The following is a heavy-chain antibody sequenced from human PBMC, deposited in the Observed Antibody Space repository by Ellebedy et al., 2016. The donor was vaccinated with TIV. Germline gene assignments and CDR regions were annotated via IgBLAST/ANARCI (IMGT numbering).Heavy chain of an antibody. V-gene: IGHV4-59*01. CDR3: ARTGIVDRYYYYGMDV. J-gene: IGHJ6*02. Sequence: SETLSLXXTVSGGSISSYYWSWIRQPPGKGLEWIGYIYYSGSTNYNPSLKSRVTISVDTSKNQFSLKLSSVTAADTAVYYCARTGIVDRYYYYGMDVWGQGTTVTVSS. CDR1: GGSISSYY. CDR2: IYYSGST. D-gene: IGHD3-22*01.